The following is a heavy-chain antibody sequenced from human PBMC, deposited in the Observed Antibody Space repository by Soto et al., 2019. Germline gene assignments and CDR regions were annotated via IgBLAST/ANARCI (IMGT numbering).Heavy chain of an antibody. CDR1: GFTFSNFA. CDR3: AKLRGSGSCSNFDY. CDR2: ISGSGGST. Sequence: GGSLRLSCAASGFTFSNFAIHWVRQSPGKGLEWVSVISGSGGSTYYADSVKGRFTISRDNSKNTLYLQMNSLRAEDTAVYYCAKLRGSGSCSNFDYWGQGTLVTVSS. V-gene: IGHV3-23*01. D-gene: IGHD1-26*01. J-gene: IGHJ4*02.